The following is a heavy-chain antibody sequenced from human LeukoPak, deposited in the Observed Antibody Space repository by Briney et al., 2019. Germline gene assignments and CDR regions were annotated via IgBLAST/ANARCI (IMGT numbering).Heavy chain of an antibody. CDR1: GGSISSSSYY. D-gene: IGHD3-10*01. CDR3: ARVFIGGSGTYGRYYYMDV. Sequence: SSETLSLTCTVSGGSISSSSYYWGWIRQPPGKGLEWIGSIYYSGSTYYNPSLKSRVTISVDTSKNQFSLKLSSVTAADTAVYYCARVFIGGSGTYGRYYYMDVWGKGTTVTVSS. V-gene: IGHV4-39*07. CDR2: IYYSGST. J-gene: IGHJ6*03.